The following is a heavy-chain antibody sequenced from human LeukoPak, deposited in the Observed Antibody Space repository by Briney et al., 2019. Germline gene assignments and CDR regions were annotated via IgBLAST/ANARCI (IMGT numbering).Heavy chain of an antibody. V-gene: IGHV3-48*04. J-gene: IGHJ3*02. CDR1: GFTFSSYS. CDR3: ARGPLRFLEWLSLAFDI. CDR2: ISSRNSTI. Sequence: GGSLRLSCAASGFTFSSYSMNWVRQAPGKGLEWVSYISSRNSTIYYADSVKGRFTISRDNAKNSLYLQMNSLRAEDTAVYYCARGPLRFLEWLSLAFDIWGQGTMVTVSS. D-gene: IGHD3-3*01.